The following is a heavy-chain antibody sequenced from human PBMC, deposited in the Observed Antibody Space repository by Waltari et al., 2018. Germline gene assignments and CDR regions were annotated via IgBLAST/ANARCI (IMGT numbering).Heavy chain of an antibody. CDR3: ARDRGRGLYLDA. Sequence: QLQESVPGLVKPSGTLSLSCAVSGDSVTSTNWWSWVRQSPQRGMEWIGQVLSTGKTNYSPSFASLVTMSLDASNNQCSLKVTSATAADTAVYYCARDRGRGLYLDAWGPGTLVTVSP. V-gene: IGHV4-4*02. J-gene: IGHJ5*02. CDR2: VLSTGKT. CDR1: GDSVTSTNW. D-gene: IGHD2-15*01.